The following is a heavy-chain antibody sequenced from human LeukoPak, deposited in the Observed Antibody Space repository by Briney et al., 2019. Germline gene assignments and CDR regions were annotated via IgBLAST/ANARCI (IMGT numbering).Heavy chain of an antibody. V-gene: IGHV1-2*06. CDR2: INPNSGGT. J-gene: IGHJ4*02. CDR1: GYTFTGYY. CDR3: ARDLGKGGYNFPIDY. D-gene: IGHD5-24*01. Sequence: ASVKVSCKAPGYTFTGYYMHWVRQAPGQGLEWMGRINPNSGGTNYAQKFQGRVTMTRDTSISTAYMELSRLRSDDTAVYYCARDLGKGGYNFPIDYWGQGTLVTVSS.